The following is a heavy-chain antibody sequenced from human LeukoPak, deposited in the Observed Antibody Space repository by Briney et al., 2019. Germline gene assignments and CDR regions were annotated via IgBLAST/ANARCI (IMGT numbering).Heavy chain of an antibody. J-gene: IGHJ4*02. V-gene: IGHV3-23*01. CDR1: GFTFSSYA. CDR3: TTDLRSSSWLEDF. CDR2: ISGSGGST. Sequence: GGSLRLSCAASGFTFSSYAMSWVRQAPGKGLEWVSAISGSGGSTYYADSVKGRFTISRDNSKNTLYLQMNSLRAEDTAVYYCTTDLRSSSWLEDFWGQGTLVTVSS. D-gene: IGHD6-13*01.